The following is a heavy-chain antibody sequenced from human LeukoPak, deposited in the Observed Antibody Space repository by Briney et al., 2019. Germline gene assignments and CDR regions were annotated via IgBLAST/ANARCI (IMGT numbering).Heavy chain of an antibody. CDR1: GLTFSNYG. J-gene: IGHJ4*02. Sequence: PGGSLRLSCAASGLTFSNYGIHWVRQAPGKGLEWVAVISYDGSNKYYADSVKGRFTISRDNSKNTLYLQMNSLRAEDTAVYYCAKDYKGAAAGWGQGTLVTVSS. CDR2: ISYDGSNK. CDR3: AKDYKGAAAG. D-gene: IGHD6-13*01. V-gene: IGHV3-30*18.